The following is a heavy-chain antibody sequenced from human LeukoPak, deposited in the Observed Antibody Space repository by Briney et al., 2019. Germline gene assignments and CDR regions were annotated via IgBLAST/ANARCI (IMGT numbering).Heavy chain of an antibody. CDR2: ISHSATT. V-gene: IGHV4-30-2*01. D-gene: IGHD4-23*01. J-gene: IGHJ4*02. CDR1: GGSLTTTSYY. CDR3: AAGVVTPGY. Sequence: SETLSLTCTVSGGSLTTTSYYLSWIRQPPGKSLEWIGYISHSATTYYTPSLRGRVTISLDRSKNQFSLKLSSVTAADTAVYYCAAGVVTPGYWGQGTLVTVSS.